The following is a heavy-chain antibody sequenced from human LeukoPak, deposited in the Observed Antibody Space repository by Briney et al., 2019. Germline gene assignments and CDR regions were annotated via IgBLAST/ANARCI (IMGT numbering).Heavy chain of an antibody. D-gene: IGHD2-2*02. V-gene: IGHV3-66*01. CDR3: ANEGYRNSASCHTPPRAFDI. J-gene: IGHJ3*02. Sequence: GGSLRLSCAASGFTVSTNYMSWVRQAPGKGLEWVSVIYSGGSTYYADSVKGRFTISRDNSKNTLYLQMNSLRAEDTAVYFCANEGYRNSASCHTPPRAFDIWGQGTMVTVSS. CDR1: GFTVSTNY. CDR2: IYSGGST.